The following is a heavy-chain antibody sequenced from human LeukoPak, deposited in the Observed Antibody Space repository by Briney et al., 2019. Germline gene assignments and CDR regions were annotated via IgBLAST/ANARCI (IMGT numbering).Heavy chain of an antibody. CDR1: GYTFTGYY. CDR3: ARVLAAAGNVYGY. V-gene: IGHV1-2*02. J-gene: IGHJ4*02. Sequence: GASVKVSCKASGYTFTGYYMHWVRQAPGQGLEWMGWINPNSGGANYAQKFQGRVTMTRDTSISTAYMELSRLRYDDTAVYYCARVLAAAGNVYGYLCQGTLVTVCS. D-gene: IGHD6-13*01. CDR2: INPNSGGA.